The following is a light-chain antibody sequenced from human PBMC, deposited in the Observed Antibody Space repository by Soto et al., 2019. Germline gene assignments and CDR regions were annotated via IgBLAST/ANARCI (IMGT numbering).Light chain of an antibody. CDR2: AAS. Sequence: DIQMTQSPSSLSASVGGRITISCRASQGISNLLAWYQQKPGKAPKLLIYAASTLQSGVPSRISGSGSGTDFTLTISSLQPEDVATYYCQKYSGAPFTFGPGTKVDIK. J-gene: IGKJ3*01. CDR1: QGISNL. V-gene: IGKV1-27*01. CDR3: QKYSGAPFT.